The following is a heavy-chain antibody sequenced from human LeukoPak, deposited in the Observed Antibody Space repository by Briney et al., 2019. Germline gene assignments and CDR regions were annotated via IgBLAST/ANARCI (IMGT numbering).Heavy chain of an antibody. D-gene: IGHD3-3*01. Sequence: SETLSLTCTVSGGSISSDLYYWNWIRQPAGKGLEWIGRFDKSGRTNFNPSLKSRVNISADTSKNQFSLKLRSVTAADTAVYYCARGDLKSDWFDPWGQGTLVIVST. J-gene: IGHJ5*02. V-gene: IGHV4-61*02. CDR1: GGSISSDLYY. CDR3: ARGDLKSDWFDP. CDR2: FDKSGRT.